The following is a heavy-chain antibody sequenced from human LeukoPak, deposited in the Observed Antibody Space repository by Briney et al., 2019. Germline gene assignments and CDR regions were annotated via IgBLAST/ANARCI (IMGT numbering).Heavy chain of an antibody. D-gene: IGHD6-13*01. V-gene: IGHV3-74*03. Sequence: GGSLRPSCAASGFTFSRYWMHWVRQAPGKGLVWVSRIKSDGSNTKYADSVKGRFSISRDNAKNTLYLQMNSLRAEDTAVYYCVRDVPQQNFDCWGQGILVTVSS. CDR1: GFTFSRYW. J-gene: IGHJ4*02. CDR2: IKSDGSNT. CDR3: VRDVPQQNFDC.